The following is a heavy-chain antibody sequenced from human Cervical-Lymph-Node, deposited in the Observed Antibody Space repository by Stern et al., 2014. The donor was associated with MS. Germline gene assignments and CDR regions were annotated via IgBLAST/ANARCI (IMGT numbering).Heavy chain of an antibody. CDR1: GFSLNSPRMR. J-gene: IGHJ4*02. D-gene: IGHD1-26*01. CDR2: IDWADDE. Sequence: QVTLRESGPALVKPTQTLTMTCTFSGFSLNSPRMRVNWLRQPPGKGLEWLARIDWADDEFYSTSLRTRLAVSKDTSKNQVVLTMTNMDPVDTATYFCARMTPKSGATNFDYWGPGMLVTVSS. CDR3: ARMTPKSGATNFDY. V-gene: IGHV2-70*04.